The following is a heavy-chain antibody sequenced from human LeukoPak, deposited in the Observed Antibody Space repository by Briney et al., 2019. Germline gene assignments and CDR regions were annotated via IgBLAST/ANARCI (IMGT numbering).Heavy chain of an antibody. CDR2: INHSGST. Sequence: GSLRLSCAASGFTFSSHSMNWVRQAPGKGLEWIGEINHSGSTNYNPSLKSRVTISVDTSKNQFSLKLSSVTAADTAVYYCARGARGYSRFDYWGQGTLVTVSS. D-gene: IGHD5-18*01. CDR3: ARGARGYSRFDY. J-gene: IGHJ4*02. CDR1: GFTFSSHS. V-gene: IGHV4-34*01.